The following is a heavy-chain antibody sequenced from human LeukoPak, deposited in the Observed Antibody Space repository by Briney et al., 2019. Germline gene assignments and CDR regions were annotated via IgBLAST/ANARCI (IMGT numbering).Heavy chain of an antibody. CDR3: ASDAPTVGTFDY. J-gene: IGHJ4*02. D-gene: IGHD5-12*01. CDR2: INSDGSST. CDR1: GGSFSGYY. Sequence: ETLSLTCAVYGGSFSGYYWSWIRQPPGKGLMWVSFINSDGSSTSYADSVKGRFTVSRDNAKNTLYLQMDSLRAEDTAVYYCASDAPTVGTFDYWGLGTLVTVSS. V-gene: IGHV3-74*01.